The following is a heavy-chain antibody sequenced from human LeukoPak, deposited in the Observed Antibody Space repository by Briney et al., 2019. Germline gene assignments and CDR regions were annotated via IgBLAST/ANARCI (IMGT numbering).Heavy chain of an antibody. CDR2: IYYSGCT. V-gene: IGHV4-59*01. J-gene: IGHJ1*01. CDR1: GGSNSSYY. Sequence: SETLSLTCTVSGGSNSSYYWSWIRQPPGKGLEWIGYIYYSGCTNYNPSLKSRVTISIDTSKNQFSLKLSSVTAADTAVYYCARDSRGANRDWGQGTLVTVSS. CDR3: ARDSRGANRD.